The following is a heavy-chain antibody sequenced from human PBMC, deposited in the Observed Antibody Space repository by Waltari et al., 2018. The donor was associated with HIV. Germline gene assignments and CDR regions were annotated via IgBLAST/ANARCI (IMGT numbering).Heavy chain of an antibody. Sequence: QVQLVESVGGVVQPGRSLRLSCVASGFTSKNYGMHWVRQAPGKGLEWVAVIWYDGSNKYYADSVKGRFTISRDNSKNRLYLQMNSLRAEDTAVYYCARDRGGSSSLVLDSWGQGTLVTVSS. D-gene: IGHD6-6*01. CDR3: ARDRGGSSSLVLDS. V-gene: IGHV3-33*01. J-gene: IGHJ4*02. CDR1: GFTSKNYG. CDR2: IWYDGSNK.